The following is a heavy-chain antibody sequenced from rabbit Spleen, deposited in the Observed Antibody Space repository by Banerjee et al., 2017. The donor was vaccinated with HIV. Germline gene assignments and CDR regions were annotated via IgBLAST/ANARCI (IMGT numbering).Heavy chain of an antibody. CDR3: AREGGILVAGAFNL. D-gene: IGHD4-1*01. CDR2: IYGGDGVST. CDR1: GFSFNNNYY. V-gene: IGHV1S40*01. J-gene: IGHJ4*01. Sequence: QSLEESGGGLVKPGGTVTLTCTASGFSFNNNYYMCWVRQAPGKGLEWIACIYGGDGVSTAYASWAKGRFIISKTSSTTVTLQVTSLTVADTATYFCAREGGILVAGAFNLWGPGTLVTVS.